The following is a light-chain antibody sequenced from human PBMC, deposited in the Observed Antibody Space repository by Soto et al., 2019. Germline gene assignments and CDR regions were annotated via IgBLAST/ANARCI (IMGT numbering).Light chain of an antibody. CDR2: EVS. J-gene: IGLJ1*01. CDR3: SSDAVTNILV. Sequence: QSALSQPPSASGSPGHSVTICCTGTSSDVGGYNYVSWYQQHPGKAPKVIIYEVSKRPSGVPDRFSGSKSGSTASLTVSGLQAEDEADYYCSSDAVTNILVVGTGTKVTV. CDR1: SSDVGGYNY. V-gene: IGLV2-8*01.